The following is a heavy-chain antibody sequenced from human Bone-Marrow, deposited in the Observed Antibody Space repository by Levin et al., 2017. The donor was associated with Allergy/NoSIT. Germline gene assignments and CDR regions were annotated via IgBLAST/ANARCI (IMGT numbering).Heavy chain of an antibody. CDR1: GGSISSYY. CDR3: ARHDGGVSSGRLKPYYYYGMDV. D-gene: IGHD6-19*01. J-gene: IGHJ6*02. Sequence: SETLSLTCTVSGGSISSYYWSWIRQPPGKGLEWIGYIYYSGSTNYNPSLKSRVTISVDTSKNQFSLKLSSVTAADTAVYYCARHDGGVSSGRLKPYYYYGMDVWGQGTTVTVSS. V-gene: IGHV4-59*08. CDR2: IYYSGST.